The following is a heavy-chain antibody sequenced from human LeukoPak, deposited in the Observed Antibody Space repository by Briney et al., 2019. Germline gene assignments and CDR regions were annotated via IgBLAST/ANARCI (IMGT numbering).Heavy chain of an antibody. V-gene: IGHV1-3*01. J-gene: IGHJ4*02. Sequence: ASVKVSCKASGYTFTSYAMHWVRQAPGQRLEWMGWINAGNGNTKYSQKFQGRVTITRDTSASTAYMELSSLRSEDTAVYYCARDEEWELLFDYWGQETLVTVSS. D-gene: IGHD1-26*01. CDR3: ARDEEWELLFDY. CDR2: INAGNGNT. CDR1: GYTFTSYA.